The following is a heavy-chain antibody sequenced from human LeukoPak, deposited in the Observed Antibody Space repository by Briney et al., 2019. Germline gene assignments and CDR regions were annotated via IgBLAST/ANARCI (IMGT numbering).Heavy chain of an antibody. CDR2: IYYSGST. D-gene: IGHD5-18*01. CDR3: ARSSAYSYGPLNY. CDR1: GGSISSSSYY. V-gene: IGHV4-39*07. Sequence: SETLSLTCTVSGGSISSSSYYWGWIRQPPGKGLEWIGSIYYSGSTYYNPSLKSRVTISVDTSKNQFSLKLSSVTTADTAVYYCARSSAYSYGPLNYWGQGTLVTVSS. J-gene: IGHJ4*02.